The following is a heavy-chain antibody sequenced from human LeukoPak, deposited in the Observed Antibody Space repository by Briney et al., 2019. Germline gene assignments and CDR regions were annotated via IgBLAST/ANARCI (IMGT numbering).Heavy chain of an antibody. D-gene: IGHD6-13*01. CDR1: GGSISSSSYY. Sequence: SETLSLTCTVSGGSISSSSYYWGWIRQPPGKGLEWIGSIYYSGSTYYNPSLNSRVTISVDTSKNQFPLKLSSVTAADTAVYYCGRAQSRWADYDYWGQGTLVTVSS. J-gene: IGHJ4*02. CDR2: IYYSGST. CDR3: GRAQSRWADYDY. V-gene: IGHV4-39*06.